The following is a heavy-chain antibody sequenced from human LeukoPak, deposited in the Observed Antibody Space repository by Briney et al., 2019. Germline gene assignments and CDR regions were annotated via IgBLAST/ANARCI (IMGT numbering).Heavy chain of an antibody. CDR2: IFSSGSI. J-gene: IGHJ4*02. D-gene: IGHD5-18*01. V-gene: IGHV4-4*09. Sequence: LSLTRNFSGGSISLYYWRWIRQPPGKGLEGMGSIFSSGSINYNPSLKSRVTISVDKSKNKFSLKVSSVTAADTAVYYCARHWRRHAVVSIDYWGQGTLVTVSS. CDR3: ARHWRRHAVVSIDY. CDR1: GGSISLYY.